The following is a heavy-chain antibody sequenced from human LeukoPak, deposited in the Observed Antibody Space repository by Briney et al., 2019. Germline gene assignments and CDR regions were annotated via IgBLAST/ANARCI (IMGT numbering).Heavy chain of an antibody. Sequence: ASVKVSCKTPGYAFASQDINWVRQATGQGLEWMGWMNPNSGNSGYAQKFQGRVTLTTDTSISTAYMELSGLRSEDTAVYYCARELRRDDIWGQGTMVTDSS. CDR2: MNPNSGNS. CDR1: GYAFASQD. D-gene: IGHD6-25*01. V-gene: IGHV1-8*02. CDR3: ARELRRDDI. J-gene: IGHJ3*02.